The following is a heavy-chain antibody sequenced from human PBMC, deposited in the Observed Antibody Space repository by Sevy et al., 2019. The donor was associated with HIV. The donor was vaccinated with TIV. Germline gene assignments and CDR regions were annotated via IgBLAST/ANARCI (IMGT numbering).Heavy chain of an antibody. CDR1: GGSISSSSYY. V-gene: IGHV4-39*01. CDR2: IYYSGST. Sequence: SETLSLTCTVSGGSISSSSYYWGWIRQPPGKGLEWIGSIYYSGSTNYNPSLKSRVTISVDTSKNQFSLKLSSVTAADTAVYYCARQGGIVVVITTDYWGQGTLVTVSS. D-gene: IGHD3-22*01. J-gene: IGHJ4*02. CDR3: ARQGGIVVVITTDY.